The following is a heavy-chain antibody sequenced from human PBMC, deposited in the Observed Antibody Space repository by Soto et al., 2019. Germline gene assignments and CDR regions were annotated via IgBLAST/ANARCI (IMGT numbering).Heavy chain of an antibody. V-gene: IGHV1-69*01. D-gene: IGHD2-21*02. J-gene: IGHJ6*02. CDR1: GGGFNNYA. CDR3: ARDPTRGGVVTQDYGMDV. Sequence: QVQLVQSGAEVKKPASSVRVSCQASGGGFNNYAISWVRQAPGQGLEWMGGIVPIFGTPDYAERFRGRLTITADVSTRTVYMELSSLRSEDTAIYYCARDPTRGGVVTQDYGMDVWGQGTTVTVSS. CDR2: IVPIFGTP.